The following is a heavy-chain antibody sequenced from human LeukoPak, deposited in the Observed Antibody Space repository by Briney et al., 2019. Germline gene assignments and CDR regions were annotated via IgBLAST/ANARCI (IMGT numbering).Heavy chain of an antibody. J-gene: IGHJ4*02. CDR3: ARVTSSWSFDY. CDR1: GGSISSYY. D-gene: IGHD6-13*01. Sequence: SETLSLTCSVSGGSISSYYWSWIRQPPGKGLEWIGYIYYSGSTNHNLSLKSRVTISADTSKNQFSLKLSSVTAADTAMYYCARVTSSWSFDYWGQGTLVTVSS. CDR2: IYYSGST. V-gene: IGHV4-59*01.